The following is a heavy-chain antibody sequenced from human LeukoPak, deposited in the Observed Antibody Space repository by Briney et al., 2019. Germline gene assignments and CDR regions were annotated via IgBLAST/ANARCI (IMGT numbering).Heavy chain of an antibody. D-gene: IGHD3-9*01. CDR3: ARHPRPSTGYFFVYPSRGGSVGRGRGHFDY. CDR1: GGFFSGYY. CDR2: INHSGST. Sequence: SETLSLTCAVYGGFFSGYYWSWIRQPPGKGLEWIGEINHSGSTNYNPSLKSRVTISVDTSKNQFSLKLSSVTAADTAVYYCARHPRPSTGYFFVYPSRGGSVGRGRGHFDYWGQGTLVTVSS. V-gene: IGHV4-34*01. J-gene: IGHJ4*02.